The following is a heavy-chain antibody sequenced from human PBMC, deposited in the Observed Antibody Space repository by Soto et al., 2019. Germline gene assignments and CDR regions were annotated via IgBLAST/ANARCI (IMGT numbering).Heavy chain of an antibody. J-gene: IGHJ6*02. CDR2: ISYDGSNK. D-gene: IGHD2-15*01. V-gene: IGHV3-30*03. CDR1: GFXFSSYG. CDR3: ARNPTRRGKTQNYYYGMDV. Sequence: GGSLRLSCAASGFXFSSYGMHWVRQAPGKGLEWVAVISYDGSNKYYADSVKGRFTISRDNSKNTLYLQMNSLRAEDTAVYYCARNPTRRGKTQNYYYGMDVWGQGTTVTVSS.